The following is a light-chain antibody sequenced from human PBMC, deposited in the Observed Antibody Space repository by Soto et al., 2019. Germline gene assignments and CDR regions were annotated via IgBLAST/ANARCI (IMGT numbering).Light chain of an antibody. CDR2: GAS. J-gene: IGKJ2*01. V-gene: IGKV1-12*01. Sequence: DIQMTQSPPSVSASVGDNVTVSCRASQGISSSLAWYQQKPGKAPKLLIYGASTVQSGVPSRFSCSGSATDFTLTIRSLQPEDFATYYCQHGDKFPLTFGQGTRVDI. CDR1: QGISSS. CDR3: QHGDKFPLT.